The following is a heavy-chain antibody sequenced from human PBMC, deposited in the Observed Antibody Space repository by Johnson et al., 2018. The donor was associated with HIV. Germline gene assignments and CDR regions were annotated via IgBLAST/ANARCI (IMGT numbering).Heavy chain of an antibody. D-gene: IGHD3-22*01. J-gene: IGHJ3*01. CDR3: ARAYSDISGYYPHAFHV. Sequence: QVQLVESGGGVVRPGGSLRLSCAASGFTFDDYGMSWFRQAPGKGLEWVAVISYDGSNKYYADSVKGRFTISRDNAKNSLYLQMNSLRAEDTAVYFCARAYSDISGYYPHAFHVWGQGTVVIVSS. CDR1: GFTFDDYG. V-gene: IGHV3-30*03. CDR2: ISYDGSNK.